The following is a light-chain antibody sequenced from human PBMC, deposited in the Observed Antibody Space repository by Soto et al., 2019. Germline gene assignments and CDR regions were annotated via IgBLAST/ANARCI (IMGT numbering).Light chain of an antibody. J-gene: IGLJ2*01. V-gene: IGLV6-57*04. CDR2: EDN. Sequence: NFMLTQPHSVSESPGKTVTISCTRSSGSIASNYVQWYQQRPGSAPTTVIYEDNQRPSGVPDRFSGSIDSSSNSASLTISGLKTEGEADYYCQSYDSSFVVFGGGTKLTVL. CDR1: SGSIASNY. CDR3: QSYDSSFVV.